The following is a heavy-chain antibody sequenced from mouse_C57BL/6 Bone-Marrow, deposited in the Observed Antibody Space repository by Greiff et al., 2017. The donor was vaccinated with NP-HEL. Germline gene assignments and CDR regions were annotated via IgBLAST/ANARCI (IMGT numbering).Heavy chain of an antibody. CDR3: ARRYYDYPEFYWYFDV. D-gene: IGHD2-4*01. V-gene: IGHV5-12*01. Sequence: EVKLVESGGGLVQPGGSLKLSCAASGFTFSDYYMYWVRQTPEKRLEWVAYISNGGGSTYYPDTVKGRFTISRDNAKNTLYLQMSRLTSEDTAMDYCARRYYDYPEFYWYFDVWGTGTTVTVSS. J-gene: IGHJ1*03. CDR1: GFTFSDYY. CDR2: ISNGGGST.